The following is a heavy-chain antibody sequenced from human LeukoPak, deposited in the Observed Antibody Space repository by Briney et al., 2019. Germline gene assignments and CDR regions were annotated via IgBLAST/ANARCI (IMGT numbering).Heavy chain of an antibody. CDR2: IWSDWSSA. Sequence: GGSLRLSCGDFGFTISDYWTHWVRQAPGTGLVWVSRIWSDWSSANYADMVKGRFTISRDNAKNTLYLQMNSLRAEDTAVYYCAKIWTHIVATIKEPLDAFDIWGQGTMVIVSS. D-gene: IGHD5-12*01. J-gene: IGHJ3*02. V-gene: IGHV3-74*01. CDR3: AKIWTHIVATIKEPLDAFDI. CDR1: GFTISDYW.